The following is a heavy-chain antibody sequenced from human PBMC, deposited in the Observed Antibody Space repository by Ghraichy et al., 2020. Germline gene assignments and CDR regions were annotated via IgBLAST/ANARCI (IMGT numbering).Heavy chain of an antibody. V-gene: IGHV4-4*09. CDR2: IYTSGST. CDR1: GGSISNYY. D-gene: IGHD6-13*01. Sequence: SETLSLTCTVSGGSISNYYWSWIRQPPGKGLEWIGYIYTSGSTNYNPSLKSRVTISVDTSKNQFSLKLSSVTAADTAVYYCARLGYSSSWLDYWGQGTLVTVSS. CDR3: ARLGYSSSWLDY. J-gene: IGHJ4*02.